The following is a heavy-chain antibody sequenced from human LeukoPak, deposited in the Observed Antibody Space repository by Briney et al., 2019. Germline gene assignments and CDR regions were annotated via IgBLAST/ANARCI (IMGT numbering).Heavy chain of an antibody. CDR1: GGSISSYY. Sequence: SETLSLTCTVSGGSISSYYWSWIRQPPGKGLEWIGYIYYSGGTNYNPSLKSRVTISVDTSKNQFSLKLSSVTAADTAVYYCAREVSCSSTSCDYYYYYMDVWGKGTTATVSS. CDR2: IYYSGGT. CDR3: AREVSCSSTSCDYYYYYMDV. J-gene: IGHJ6*03. D-gene: IGHD2-2*01. V-gene: IGHV4-59*01.